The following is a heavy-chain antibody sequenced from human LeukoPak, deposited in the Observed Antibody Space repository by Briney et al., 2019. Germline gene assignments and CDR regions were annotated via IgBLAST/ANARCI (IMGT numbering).Heavy chain of an antibody. V-gene: IGHV4-34*01. D-gene: IGHD4-17*01. J-gene: IGHJ5*02. Sequence: SETLSLTCVVYGGSFSGYYWSWIRQPPGKGLEWIGEINHSGSTNYNPSLKSRVTISVDTSKNQFSLKLSSVTAADTAVYYCARGDYGDYVSNWFDPWGQGTLVTVSS. CDR1: GGSFSGYY. CDR2: INHSGST. CDR3: ARGDYGDYVSNWFDP.